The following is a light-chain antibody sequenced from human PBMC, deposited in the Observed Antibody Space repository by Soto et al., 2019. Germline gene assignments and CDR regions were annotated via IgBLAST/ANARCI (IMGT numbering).Light chain of an antibody. CDR2: AAS. J-gene: IGKJ1*01. CDR3: QQYYSYPT. CDR1: QGISSY. Sequence: DIQMTQSPSTLSASVGDRVTITCRASQGISSYLAWYQQKPGKAPKLLIYAASTLQSGVPSRFSGSGSGTDFTLTISCLQSEDFATYYCQQYYSYPTFGQGTKVDIK. V-gene: IGKV1-9*01.